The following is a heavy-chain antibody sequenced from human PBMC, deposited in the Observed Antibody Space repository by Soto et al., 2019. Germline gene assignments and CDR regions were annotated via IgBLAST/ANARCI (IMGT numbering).Heavy chain of an antibody. CDR3: ARDRLGSGSYHTSRYFDY. CDR1: GGSISSSSYY. V-gene: IGHV4-61*01. D-gene: IGHD1-26*01. CDR2: IYYSGST. Sequence: PSETLSLTCTVSGGSISSSSYYWGWIRQPPGKGLEWIGYIYYSGSTNYNPSLKSRVTISVDTSKNHFSLKLSSVTAADTAVYYFARDRLGSGSYHTSRYFDYWGQGTLVTVSS. J-gene: IGHJ4*02.